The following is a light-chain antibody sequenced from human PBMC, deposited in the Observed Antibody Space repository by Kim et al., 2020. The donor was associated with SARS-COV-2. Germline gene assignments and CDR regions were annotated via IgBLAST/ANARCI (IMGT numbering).Light chain of an antibody. CDR3: AAWDDSLNGWV. V-gene: IGLV1-44*01. CDR2: SHH. Sequence: ELTQPPSASVTPGQRVTISCSGGSSNIENGPVNWYQQLPDTAPKLLLYSHHQRPSGVPDRFSGSKSGTSASLAISRRRSEDEADSYCAAWDDSLNGWVFGGGTQLTVL. CDR1: SSNIENGP. J-gene: IGLJ3*02.